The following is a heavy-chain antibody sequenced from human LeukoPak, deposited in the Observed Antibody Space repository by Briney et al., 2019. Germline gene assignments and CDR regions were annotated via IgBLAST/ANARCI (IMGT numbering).Heavy chain of an antibody. J-gene: IGHJ6*02. D-gene: IGHD4-17*01. CDR1: GYTFTSYD. CDR3: ARGRTVSPYYYGMDV. CDR2: MNPNSGNT. Sequence: ASVKVSCKASGYTFTSYDINWVRQATGQGLEWMGWMNPNSGNTGYAQKFQGRVTMTRNTPISTAYMELSSLRSEDTAVYYCARGRTVSPYYYGMDVWGQGTTVTVSS. V-gene: IGHV1-8*01.